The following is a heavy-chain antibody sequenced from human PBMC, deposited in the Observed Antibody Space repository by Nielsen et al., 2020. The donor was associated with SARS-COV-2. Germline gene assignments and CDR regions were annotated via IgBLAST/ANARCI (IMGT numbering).Heavy chain of an antibody. CDR3: AGSLDCSSTSCYVRWGYYYYGMDV. D-gene: IGHD2-2*01. Sequence: WIRQPPGKGLEWIGYIYYSGSTNYNPSLKSRVTISVDTSKNQFSLKLSSVTAADTAVYYCAGSLDCSSTSCYVRWGYYYYGMDVWGQGTTVTVSS. CDR2: IYYSGST. V-gene: IGHV4-59*08. J-gene: IGHJ6*02.